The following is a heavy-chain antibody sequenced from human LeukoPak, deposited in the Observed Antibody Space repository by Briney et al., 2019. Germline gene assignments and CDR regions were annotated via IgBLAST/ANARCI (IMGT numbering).Heavy chain of an antibody. CDR2: INHSGST. CDR1: GGSFSGYY. D-gene: IGHD1-20*01. CDR3: ARIAGNLTVDY. J-gene: IGHJ4*02. V-gene: IGHV4-34*01. Sequence: NASETLSLTCAVYGGSFSGYYWSWIRQPPGKGLEWIGEINHSGSTNYNPSLKSRVTISVDTSKNQFSLKLSSVTAADTAVYYCARIAGNLTVDYWGQGTLVTVSS.